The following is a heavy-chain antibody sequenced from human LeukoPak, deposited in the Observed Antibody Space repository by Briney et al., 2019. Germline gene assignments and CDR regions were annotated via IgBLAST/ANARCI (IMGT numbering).Heavy chain of an antibody. CDR2: ISGSGGST. CDR1: GFTFSSYA. D-gene: IGHD1-26*01. J-gene: IGHJ3*02. CDR3: ARCLGGSYYAFDI. Sequence: GGSLRLSCAASGFTFSSYAMSWVRQAPGKGLEWVSAISGSGGSTYYANSVKGRFTISRDNSKNTLYLQMNSLRAEDTAVYYCARCLGGSYYAFDIWGQGTMVTVSS. V-gene: IGHV3-23*01.